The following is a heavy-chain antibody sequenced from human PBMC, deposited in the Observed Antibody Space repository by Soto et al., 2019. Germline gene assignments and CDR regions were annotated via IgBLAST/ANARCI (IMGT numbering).Heavy chain of an antibody. J-gene: IGHJ6*02. D-gene: IGHD3-3*01. CDR3: ARDLDPEDYHGVDV. CDR2: IIPIFGIA. CDR1: GDIFSSYA. Sequence: QVQLVQSGSEVKKPGSSVKVSCKTSGDIFSSYAVSWVRQAPGQGLEWMGGIIPIFGIAKYAPKFQGRVTITADESTSTAYMVLSSLRSRDTAVYYCARDLDPEDYHGVDVWGQGTTVTITS. V-gene: IGHV1-69*01.